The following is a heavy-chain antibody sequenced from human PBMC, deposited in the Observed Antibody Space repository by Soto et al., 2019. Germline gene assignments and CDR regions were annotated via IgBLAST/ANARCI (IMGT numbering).Heavy chain of an antibody. D-gene: IGHD6-19*01. V-gene: IGHV4-39*01. CDR2: IYYNGNA. CDR1: VGSFSNTIYY. J-gene: IGHJ4*02. CDR3: ARHMRAVASPLGY. Sequence: SETLSLTCAVSVGSFSNTIYYWSWVRQPPGKGLEWIGSIYYNGNAFYNPSLKSRVTISVDSSKSQFSLKVTSVTAADTAVYYCARHMRAVASPLGYWGQGALVTVS.